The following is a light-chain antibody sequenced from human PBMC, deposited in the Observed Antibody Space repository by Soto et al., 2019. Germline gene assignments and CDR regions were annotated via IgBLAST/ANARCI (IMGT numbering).Light chain of an antibody. CDR3: QVWDSSSDHGEVV. J-gene: IGLJ2*01. CDR2: YDS. Sequence: SYELTQPPSVSVAPGKTARITCEGNNIGSKSVHWYQQKPGQAPVLVIYYDSDRPSGIPERFSGSNSGNTATLTISRVEAGDEADYYCQVWDSSSDHGEVVFGGGTKLTVL. CDR1: NIGSKS. V-gene: IGLV3-21*04.